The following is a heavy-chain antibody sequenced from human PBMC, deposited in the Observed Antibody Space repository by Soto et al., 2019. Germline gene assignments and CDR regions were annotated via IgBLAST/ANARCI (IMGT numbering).Heavy chain of an antibody. V-gene: IGHV4-39*07. J-gene: IGHJ6*03. CDR3: ARGRSSSWWYYYYMDV. Sequence: SETLSLTCTVSGGSISSSSYYWGWIRQPPGKGLEWIGCIYYSGSTNYNPSLKSRVTISVDTSKNQFSLKLSSVTAADTAVYYCARGRSSSWWYYYYMDVWGKGTTVTVSS. CDR1: GGSISSSSYY. CDR2: IYYSGST. D-gene: IGHD6-13*01.